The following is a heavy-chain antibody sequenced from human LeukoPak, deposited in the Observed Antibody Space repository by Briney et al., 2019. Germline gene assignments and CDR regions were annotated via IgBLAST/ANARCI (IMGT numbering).Heavy chain of an antibody. CDR3: GRDLNWGAFDI. CDR2: ISSSSSYI. Sequence: GGSLRLSCAASGFTFSSYSMNWVRQAPGKGLEWVSSISSSSSYIYYADSVRGRFTISRDSSRSMVWLQMNSLTAEDTAMYYCGRDLNWGAFDIRGLGTLVTVSS. D-gene: IGHD7-27*01. J-gene: IGHJ3*02. CDR1: GFTFSSYS. V-gene: IGHV3-21*04.